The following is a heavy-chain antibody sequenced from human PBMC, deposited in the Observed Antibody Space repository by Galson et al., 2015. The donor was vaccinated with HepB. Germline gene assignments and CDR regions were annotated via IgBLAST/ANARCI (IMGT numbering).Heavy chain of an antibody. V-gene: IGHV1-69*01. CDR3: ARGAYWGYYYCMDV. J-gene: IGHJ6*03. D-gene: IGHD7-27*01. Sequence: SVKVCCKASGGTFSSYAISWVRQAPGQGLEWMGGIIPIFGTANYAQKFQGRVTITADESTSTAYMELSSLRSEDTAVYYCARGAYWGYYYCMDVWGKGTTVTVSS. CDR2: IIPIFGTA. CDR1: GGTFSSYA.